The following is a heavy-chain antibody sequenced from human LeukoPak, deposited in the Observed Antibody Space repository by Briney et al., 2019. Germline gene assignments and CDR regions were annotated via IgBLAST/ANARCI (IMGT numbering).Heavy chain of an antibody. V-gene: IGHV4-59*06. CDR1: GGSISSYY. CDR3: ARGGYDVLTGYYYTGWFDP. J-gene: IGHJ5*02. Sequence: PSETLSLTCTVSGGSISSYYWSWIRQHPGKGLEWIGYIDVGGSTYYNPSLKSRLTISIDTSKNQFSLKLTSVTAADTAVYYCARGGYDVLTGYYYTGWFDPWGQGTLVTVSS. D-gene: IGHD3-9*01. CDR2: IDVGGST.